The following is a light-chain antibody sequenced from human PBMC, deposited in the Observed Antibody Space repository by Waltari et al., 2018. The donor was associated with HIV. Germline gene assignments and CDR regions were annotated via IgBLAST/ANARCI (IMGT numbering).Light chain of an antibody. V-gene: IGLV3-19*01. J-gene: IGLJ3*02. CDR1: SLRSYF. CDR3: NSWDTNREGVV. Sequence: SELTQYPAVSVALGQTVMITCQGDSLRSYFATWYQQKPGQAPVLFIYGKNNRPSGVPDRFSGSSSGNTASLTITATQADDEADYYCNSWDTNREGVVFGGGTKLTVL. CDR2: GKN.